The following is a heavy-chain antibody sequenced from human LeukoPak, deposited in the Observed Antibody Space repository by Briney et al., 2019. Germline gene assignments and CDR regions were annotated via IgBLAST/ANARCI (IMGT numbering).Heavy chain of an antibody. CDR2: IYHSGST. J-gene: IGHJ6*03. V-gene: IGHV4-38-2*01. CDR3: ARGQYYYYYYMDV. CDR1: GYSISSGYY. Sequence: SETLSLTCAVSGYSISSGYYWGWIRQPPGKGLEWIGSIYHSGSTYYNPSLKSRVTISVDTSKNQFSLQLSSVTAADTAVYYCARGQYYYYYYMDVWGKGTTVTVSS.